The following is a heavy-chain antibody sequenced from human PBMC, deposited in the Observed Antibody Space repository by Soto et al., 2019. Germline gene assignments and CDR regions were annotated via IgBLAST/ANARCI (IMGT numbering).Heavy chain of an antibody. J-gene: IGHJ4*02. CDR1: DGSLSPNY. D-gene: IGHD3-22*01. Sequence: LSLTCTVSDGSLSPNYWSWIRQHPGTGLEWIGYIYYIGSTYYNPSLKSRVTISVDTSKNQFSLKLSSVTAADTAVYYCARVGPRNYYDSSGYYYYFDYWGQGTLVTVSS. CDR2: IYYIGST. CDR3: ARVGPRNYYDSSGYYYYFDY. V-gene: IGHV4-31*03.